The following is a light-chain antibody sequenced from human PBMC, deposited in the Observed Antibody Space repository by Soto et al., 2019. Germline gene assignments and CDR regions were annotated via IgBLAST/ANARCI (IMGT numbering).Light chain of an antibody. J-gene: IGKJ1*01. CDR2: GAS. Sequence: EIVLTQSPGTLSLSPGERATVSCRASQSVSSSYLAWYQQKPGQAPRLLIYGASSRATGIPDRFSGSGSGTDFTLTISRLEPEDFAVYYCQQYGSSPATFGQGTEVEIK. CDR1: QSVSSSY. V-gene: IGKV3-20*01. CDR3: QQYGSSPAT.